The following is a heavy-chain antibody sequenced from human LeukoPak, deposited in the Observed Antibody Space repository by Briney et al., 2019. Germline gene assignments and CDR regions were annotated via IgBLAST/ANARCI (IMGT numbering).Heavy chain of an antibody. J-gene: IGHJ4*02. CDR1: GYTFTSYY. Sequence: ASVKVSCKASGYTFTSYYMHWVRQAAGQGLEWMGIINPSGGSTNYAQKLQGRVTMTTDTSTSTAYMELRSLRSDDTAVYYCAREDGGIAVDYWGQGTLVTVSS. D-gene: IGHD6-19*01. CDR3: AREDGGIAVDY. V-gene: IGHV1-46*01. CDR2: INPSGGST.